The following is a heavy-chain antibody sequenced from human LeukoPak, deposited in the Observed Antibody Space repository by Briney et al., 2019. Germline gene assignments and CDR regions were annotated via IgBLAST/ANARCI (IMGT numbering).Heavy chain of an antibody. Sequence: PGGSLRLSCAASGFTFSSYAMHWVRQAPGKGLEWVAVISYDGSNKYYADSVKGRFTISRDNSKNTLYLQMNSLRAEDTAVYYCARVPRRYSSSYLIDYWGQGTLVTVSS. CDR3: ARVPRRYSSSYLIDY. CDR2: ISYDGSNK. CDR1: GFTFSSYA. D-gene: IGHD6-6*01. V-gene: IGHV3-30*04. J-gene: IGHJ4*02.